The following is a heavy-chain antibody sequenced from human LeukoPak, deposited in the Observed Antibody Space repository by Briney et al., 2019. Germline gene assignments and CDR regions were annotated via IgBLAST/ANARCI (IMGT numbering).Heavy chain of an antibody. V-gene: IGHV3-21*01. CDR3: ARFETCTSTTCDDTFDI. J-gene: IGHJ3*02. Sequence: GGSLRLSCAASGFTFSSYSLNWVRQAPGKGLEWVSSISSRGSSIYYAVSVKGQFTISRDNAKNSLYLQMNSLRAEDTAVYYCARFETCTSTTCDDTFDIWGQGTMVTVSS. D-gene: IGHD2-2*01. CDR2: ISSRGSSI. CDR1: GFTFSSYS.